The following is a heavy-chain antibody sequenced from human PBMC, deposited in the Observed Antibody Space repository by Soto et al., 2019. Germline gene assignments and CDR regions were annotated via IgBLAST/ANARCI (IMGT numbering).Heavy chain of an antibody. CDR2: ISWNSGSI. CDR3: AKDMGSSWYYYGMDV. CDR1: GFTFDDYA. V-gene: IGHV3-9*01. J-gene: IGHJ6*02. Sequence: SLKISCAASGFTFDDYAMHWVRQAPGKGLEWVSGISWNSGSIGYADSVKGRFTISRDNAKNSLYLQMNSLRAEDTALYYCAKDMGSSWYYYGMDVWGQGTTVTVSS. D-gene: IGHD6-13*01.